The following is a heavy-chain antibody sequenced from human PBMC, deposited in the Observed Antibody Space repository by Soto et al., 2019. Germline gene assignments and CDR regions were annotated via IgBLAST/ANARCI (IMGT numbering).Heavy chain of an antibody. CDR1: GGNISNLDYC. CDR3: ARLGGFCSSTNCYGYYAMDV. J-gene: IGHJ6*02. CDR2: IYYSGST. D-gene: IGHD2-2*01. Sequence: SSEMQSLSYTVCGGNISNLDYCWSWIRQPPGKGLEWIGYIYYSGSTHYNPSLESRVTVSVDTSQNHFSLKVSSVTVADTAVYYCARLGGFCSSTNCYGYYAMDVWGQGTTVTVSS. V-gene: IGHV4-30-4*01.